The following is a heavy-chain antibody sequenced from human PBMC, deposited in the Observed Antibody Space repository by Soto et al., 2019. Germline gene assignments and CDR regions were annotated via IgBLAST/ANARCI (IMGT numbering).Heavy chain of an antibody. D-gene: IGHD4-4*01. CDR2: ISIHNGNT. V-gene: IGHV1-18*04. J-gene: IGHJ6*02. CDR1: GYTFNTYG. CDR3: GRMTTVDDSQCHVDV. Sequence: QAQLLQSGGELKKSGASVKVSCKASGYTFNTYGISWVRQAPGQGLEWMAWISIHNGNTNFAQKFEGRVTSSTDTTTTAAKLVTRRLRSDKTSFYYTGRMTTVDDSQCHVDVWSDATAVTVSS.